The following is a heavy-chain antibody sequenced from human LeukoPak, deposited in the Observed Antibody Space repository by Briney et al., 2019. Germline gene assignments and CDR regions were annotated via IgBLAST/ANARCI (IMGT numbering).Heavy chain of an antibody. D-gene: IGHD2-8*01. CDR1: GLTFSGYD. V-gene: IGHV3-30*18. J-gene: IGHJ4*02. Sequence: GGSLRLSCGASGLTFSGYDMHWGRQAPGKWPEWVAVRSYGGQNERYEDSVKGRFTVSRDHSKRLLYLQMDSLRAEDTAVYFCAKHRSHCFNGVCPEFDHWGQGTLATVSS. CDR2: RSYGGQNE. CDR3: AKHRSHCFNGVCPEFDH.